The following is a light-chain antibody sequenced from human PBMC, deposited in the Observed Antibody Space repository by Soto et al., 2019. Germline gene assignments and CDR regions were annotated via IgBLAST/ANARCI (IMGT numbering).Light chain of an antibody. CDR3: TSFTTAYTHV. CDR1: SRGIGRYDY. J-gene: IGLJ1*01. CDR2: DVT. Sequence: SAPTQPAPLSGAPGQSITLSCPGNSRGIGRYDYVSWYQQHPGKVPKLLIYDVTNRPSGVSNRFSGSKSGNTASLTISGLQAEDEADYYCTSFTTAYTHVFGTGTKVTVL. V-gene: IGLV2-14*03.